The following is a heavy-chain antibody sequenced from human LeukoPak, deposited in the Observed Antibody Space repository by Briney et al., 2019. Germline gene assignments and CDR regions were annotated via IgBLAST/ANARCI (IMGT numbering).Heavy chain of an antibody. J-gene: IGHJ3*02. CDR3: AREGYGDYSQPHDAFDI. CDR2: INPNSGGT. Sequence: ASVKVSCKASGYTFTGYYMHWVRQAPGQGLEWMGWINPNSGGTNYAQKFQGRVTMTRDTSISTAYMELSRLRSDDTAVYYCAREGYGDYSQPHDAFDIWGQGTMVTVSS. V-gene: IGHV1-2*02. CDR1: GYTFTGYY. D-gene: IGHD4-17*01.